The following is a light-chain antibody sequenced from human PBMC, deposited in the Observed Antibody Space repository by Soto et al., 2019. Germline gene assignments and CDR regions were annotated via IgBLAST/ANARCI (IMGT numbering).Light chain of an antibody. CDR1: SSDVGGYNY. Sequence: QSVLTQPASVSGSPGQSITISCTGTSSDVGGYNYVSWYQQHPGKAPKLIICEVINRPSGISNRFSGSKSGNTASLTISGLQAEDEADYYCSSYTSSSTLVFGTGTKVTVL. V-gene: IGLV2-14*01. J-gene: IGLJ1*01. CDR3: SSYTSSSTLV. CDR2: EVI.